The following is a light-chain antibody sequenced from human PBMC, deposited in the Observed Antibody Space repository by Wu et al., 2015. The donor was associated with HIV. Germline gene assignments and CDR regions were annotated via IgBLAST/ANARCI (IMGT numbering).Light chain of an antibody. CDR2: AAS. CDR1: QDIRND. Sequence: AIQMTQSPSSLSASVGDRVTITCRASQDIRNDVSWYQQKPGIAPKLLIYAASSLQGGVPSRFSGSGSGTDFTLTISSLRPEDFATYYCLQDYHYPLTFGQGTNLEIK. CDR3: LQDYHYPLT. V-gene: IGKV1-6*01. J-gene: IGKJ2*01.